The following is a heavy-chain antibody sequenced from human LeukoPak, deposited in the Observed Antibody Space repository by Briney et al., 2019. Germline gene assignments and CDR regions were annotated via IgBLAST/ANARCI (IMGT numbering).Heavy chain of an antibody. CDR2: ISYDGSNK. Sequence: GGSLRLSCAASGFTFSSYAMHWVRQAPGKGLEWVAVISYDGSNKYYADSVKGRFTISRDNSKNTLYLQMNSLRAEDTPVYYCARDSASSGYYAYFDYWGQGTLVTVSS. V-gene: IGHV3-30-3*01. J-gene: IGHJ4*02. CDR1: GFTFSSYA. D-gene: IGHD3-22*01. CDR3: ARDSASSGYYAYFDY.